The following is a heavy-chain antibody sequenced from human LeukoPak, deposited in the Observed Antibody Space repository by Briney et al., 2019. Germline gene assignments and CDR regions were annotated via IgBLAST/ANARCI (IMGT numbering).Heavy chain of an antibody. J-gene: IGHJ5*02. CDR1: GGTFSSYA. V-gene: IGHV1-69*05. CDR2: IIPISGTA. Sequence: GASVKVSCKASGGTFSSYAISWVRQAPGQGLEWMGGIIPISGTANYAQKFQGRVTITTDESTSTAYMELSSLRSEDTAVYYCARNWLGWFDPWGQGTLVTVSS. D-gene: IGHD6-19*01. CDR3: ARNWLGWFDP.